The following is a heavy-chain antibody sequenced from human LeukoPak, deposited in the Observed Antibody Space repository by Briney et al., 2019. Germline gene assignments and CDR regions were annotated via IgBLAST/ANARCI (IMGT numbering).Heavy chain of an antibody. J-gene: IGHJ4*02. D-gene: IGHD1-26*01. Sequence: PGGSLRLSCAASGFTFSSYWMSWVRQAPGKGLEWVANIKQDGSEKYYVDSVKGRFTISRDNAKNSLYLQMNSLRAEDTAVYYCARYPRRELTVYYFDYWGQGTLVTVSS. CDR3: ARYPRRELTVYYFDY. CDR1: GFTFSSYW. CDR2: IKQDGSEK. V-gene: IGHV3-7*01.